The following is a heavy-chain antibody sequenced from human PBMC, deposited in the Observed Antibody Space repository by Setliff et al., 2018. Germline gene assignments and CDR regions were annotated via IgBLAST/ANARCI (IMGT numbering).Heavy chain of an antibody. Sequence: ASVKVSCKASGYTFTSYAMHWVRQAPVQRLEWMGWINAGNVITKYSQKFQSRVTITMNTSISTAYMELRSLRSEDTAVYYCARVKVIVGATPRTYSMDVWGKGTTVTVSS. V-gene: IGHV1-3*01. CDR2: INAGNVIT. CDR1: GYTFTSYA. J-gene: IGHJ6*03. D-gene: IGHD1-26*01. CDR3: ARVKVIVGATPRTYSMDV.